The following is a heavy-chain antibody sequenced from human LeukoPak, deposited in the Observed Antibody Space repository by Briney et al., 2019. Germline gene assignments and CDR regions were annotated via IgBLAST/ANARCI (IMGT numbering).Heavy chain of an antibody. Sequence: GGSLRLSCAASGFTFDDYAMHWVRQAPGKGLEWVSGISWNSGSIGYADSVKGRFTISRDNAKNSLYLQMNSLRAEDTALYYCAKDILAAGYYFDYWGQGTLVTVSS. J-gene: IGHJ4*02. V-gene: IGHV3-9*01. CDR1: GFTFDDYA. D-gene: IGHD6-13*01. CDR3: AKDILAAGYYFDY. CDR2: ISWNSGSI.